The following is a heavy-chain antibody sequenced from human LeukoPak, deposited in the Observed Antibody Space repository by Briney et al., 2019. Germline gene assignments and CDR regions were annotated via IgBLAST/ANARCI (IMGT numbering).Heavy chain of an antibody. CDR1: GYSFTSYW. D-gene: IGHD4-23*01. J-gene: IGHJ4*02. Sequence: GESLKISCKGSGYSFTSYWIGWVRQMPGKGLEWMGIIYPGDSDTRYSPSFQGQVTISADKSISTAYLQWSSLKASDTAMYYCARHIIVDYGGNSGYDYWGQGTLVIVS. CDR3: ARHIIVDYGGNSGYDY. V-gene: IGHV5-51*01. CDR2: IYPGDSDT.